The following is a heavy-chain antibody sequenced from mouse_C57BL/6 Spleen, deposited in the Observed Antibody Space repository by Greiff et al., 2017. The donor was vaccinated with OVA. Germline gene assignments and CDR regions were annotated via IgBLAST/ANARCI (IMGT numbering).Heavy chain of an antibody. V-gene: IGHV1-69*01. D-gene: IGHD2-3*01. Sequence: VQLQQSGAELVMPGASVKLSCKASGYTFTSYWLHWVKQRPGQGLEWIGEIDPSDSYTNYNQKFKGKSTLTVDKSSSTAYMQLSSLTSEDSAVYYCARSGDGYYRLSDYWGQGTTLTVSS. CDR3: ARSGDGYYRLSDY. CDR2: IDPSDSYT. CDR1: GYTFTSYW. J-gene: IGHJ2*01.